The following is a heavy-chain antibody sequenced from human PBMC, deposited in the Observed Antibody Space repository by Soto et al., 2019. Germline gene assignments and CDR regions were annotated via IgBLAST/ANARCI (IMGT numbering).Heavy chain of an antibody. J-gene: IGHJ6*02. D-gene: IGHD1-1*01. V-gene: IGHV1-2*04. CDR2: INPNSGGT. CDR1: GYTFTGYY. Sequence: ASVKVSCKASGYTFTGYYLHWVRQAPGQGLEWMGWINPNSGGTNYAQKFQGWVTMTRDTSISTAYMELSRLRSDDTAVYYCARDFATGTTFNSYYYGMDVWCQGTTVSVSS. CDR3: ARDFATGTTFNSYYYGMDV.